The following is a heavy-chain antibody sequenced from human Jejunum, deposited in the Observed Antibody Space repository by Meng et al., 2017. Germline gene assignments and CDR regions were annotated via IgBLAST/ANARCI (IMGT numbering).Heavy chain of an antibody. CDR3: GRGGSSTGH. Sequence: GESLKISCAASGFAFSSYWMHWVRQAPGKGLVYVSGIKSDGSTTMYADSVKGRFTISRDNAKNTLYLQMNSLRAEDTAVYYCGRGGSSTGHWGQGTLVTVSS. J-gene: IGHJ4*02. CDR2: IKSDGSTT. D-gene: IGHD6-13*01. CDR1: GFAFSSYW. V-gene: IGHV3-74*03.